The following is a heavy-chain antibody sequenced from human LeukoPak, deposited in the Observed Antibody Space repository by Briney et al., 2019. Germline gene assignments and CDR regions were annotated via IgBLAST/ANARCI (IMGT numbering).Heavy chain of an antibody. CDR3: ARGIRSSSSWYVAWYFDL. D-gene: IGHD6-13*01. Sequence: GASVKVPCKASGYTFTSYDINWVRQATGQGLEWMGWMNPNSGNTGNAQKFQGRVTMTRNTSISTAYMELSSLRSEDTAVYYCARGIRSSSSWYVAWYFDLWGRGTLVTVSS. CDR1: GYTFTSYD. CDR2: MNPNSGNT. V-gene: IGHV1-8*01. J-gene: IGHJ2*01.